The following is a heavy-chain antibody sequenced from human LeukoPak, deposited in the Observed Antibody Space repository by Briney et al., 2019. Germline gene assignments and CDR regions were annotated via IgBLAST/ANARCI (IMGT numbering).Heavy chain of an antibody. V-gene: IGHV4-4*09. Sequence: SVTLSLTCTVSGGSISSYYWRWMRQPPGKGLVWIVYIYTSGSTNYNPSLTSRVTISVDTSKNQFSLKLSSVTAAGTAVYYCARLSDSSSWYYYYYYMDVWGKGTTVTVSS. CDR2: IYTSGST. CDR3: ARLSDSSSWYYYYYYMDV. CDR1: GGSISSYY. J-gene: IGHJ6*03. D-gene: IGHD6-13*01.